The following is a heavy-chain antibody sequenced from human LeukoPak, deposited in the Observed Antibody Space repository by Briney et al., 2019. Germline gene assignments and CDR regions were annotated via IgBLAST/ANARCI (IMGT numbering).Heavy chain of an antibody. J-gene: IGHJ5*02. Sequence: SETLSLTCTVSGGSISSYYWSWIRQPPGKGLEWIGYIYTSGSTNYNPSLKSRVTISVDTSKNQFSLKLSSVTAADTPVYYCARHLSYWFDPWGQGTLVTVSS. CDR2: IYTSGST. D-gene: IGHD2/OR15-2a*01. CDR3: ARHLSYWFDP. CDR1: GGSISSYY. V-gene: IGHV4-4*09.